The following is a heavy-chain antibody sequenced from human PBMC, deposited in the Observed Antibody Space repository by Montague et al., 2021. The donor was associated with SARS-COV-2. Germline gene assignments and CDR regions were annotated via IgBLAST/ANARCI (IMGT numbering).Heavy chain of an antibody. J-gene: IGHJ3*01. CDR2: ISTTGANT. Sequence: SLRLSCAASGFTFSSCGMNWVRQAPGKGLEWVSAISTTGANTYYAGSVKGRFTISRDNSKNTLYLQPNSLRDEDTAVYYCAKEGVVVGADSFDYWGQGTMVIASS. CDR3: AKEGVVVGADSFDY. D-gene: IGHD3-22*01. CDR1: GFTFSSCG. V-gene: IGHV3-23*01.